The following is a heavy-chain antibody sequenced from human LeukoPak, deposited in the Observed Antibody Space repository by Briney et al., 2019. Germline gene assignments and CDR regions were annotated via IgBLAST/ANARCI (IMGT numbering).Heavy chain of an antibody. CDR1: GGSFSGYY. CDR3: AGGRYYYGSGSVIR. J-gene: IGHJ4*02. D-gene: IGHD3-10*01. Sequence: NPSETLSLTCAVYGGSFSGYYWSWIRQPPGKGLEWIGDINHSGSTNYNPSLKSRVTISVDTSKNQFSLKLSSVTAADTAVYYCAGGRYYYGSGSVIRWGQGTLVTVSS. CDR2: INHSGST. V-gene: IGHV4-34*01.